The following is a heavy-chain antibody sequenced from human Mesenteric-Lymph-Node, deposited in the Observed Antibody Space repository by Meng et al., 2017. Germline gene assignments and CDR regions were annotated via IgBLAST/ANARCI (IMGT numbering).Heavy chain of an antibody. CDR3: ARGRYYGLDV. V-gene: IGHV3-74*03. CDR2: FDNDGGNT. Sequence: GGSLRLSCAASGFTFSTYWMHWVRQAPGKGLVWVSRFDNDGGNTKYADSVKGRFTILRDNAKSTLYLQMNSLGAEDTAVYYCARGRYYGLDVWGQGTTVT. J-gene: IGHJ6*01. CDR1: GFTFSTYW.